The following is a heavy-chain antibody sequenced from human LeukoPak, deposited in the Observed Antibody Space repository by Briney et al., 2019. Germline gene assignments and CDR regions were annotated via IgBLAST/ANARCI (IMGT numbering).Heavy chain of an antibody. CDR1: GGSISTYY. CDR2: AHYSGTT. D-gene: IGHD3-10*01. V-gene: IGHV4-59*12. J-gene: IGHJ4*02. Sequence: SETLSLTCSVSGGSISTYYWSWIRQSPEKGLEWMGYAHYSGTTNSNPSLKSRLTISLHTSKNQFSLKLSSVTAVDTAVYYCARKENVYYYFDYWGQGTLVTVSS. CDR3: ARKENVYYYFDY.